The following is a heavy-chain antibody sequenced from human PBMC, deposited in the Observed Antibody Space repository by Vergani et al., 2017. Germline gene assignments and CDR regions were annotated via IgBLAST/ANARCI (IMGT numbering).Heavy chain of an antibody. CDR2: IHYDGSHE. D-gene: IGHD3-22*01. V-gene: IGHV3-30*02. CDR1: GFSFSSFG. Sequence: QVQLVESGGGVVQPGRSLRLSCAASGFSFSSFGFHWVRQAPGKGLEWVAFIHYDGSHEYYIDSVKGRFTISRDNSKNTLILQMNGLRAEDTAVYYCTKAGQYDSDNFHDSWGQGALVTVAS. CDR3: TKAGQYDSDNFHDS. J-gene: IGHJ1*01.